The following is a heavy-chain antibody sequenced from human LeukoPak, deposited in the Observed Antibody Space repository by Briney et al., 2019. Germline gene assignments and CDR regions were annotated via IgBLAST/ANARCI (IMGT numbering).Heavy chain of an antibody. Sequence: ASVTVSCKASGYTFTGYYMHWVRQAPGQGLEWMGWINPNSGGTNYAQKFQGRVTMTRDTSISTAYMELSRQRSDDTAVYYCARAANDFWSGYSAVDYWGQGTLVTVSS. CDR1: GYTFTGYY. CDR3: ARAANDFWSGYSAVDY. CDR2: INPNSGGT. D-gene: IGHD3-3*01. J-gene: IGHJ4*02. V-gene: IGHV1-2*02.